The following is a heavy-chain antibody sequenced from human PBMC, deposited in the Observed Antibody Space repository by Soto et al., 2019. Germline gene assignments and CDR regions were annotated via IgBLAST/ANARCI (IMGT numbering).Heavy chain of an antibody. CDR1: GYTFTSYG. V-gene: IGHV1-18*04. D-gene: IGHD6-13*01. CDR3: ARRIAAAGTGDY. CDR2: ISAYNGDT. J-gene: IGHJ4*02. Sequence: ASVKVSCKASGYTFTSYGISWVRQAPGQGREWMGWISAYNGDTNYAQKLQGRVTVTTDTSTSTAYMELRSLRSDDTAVYYCARRIAAAGTGDYWGQGTLVTVSS.